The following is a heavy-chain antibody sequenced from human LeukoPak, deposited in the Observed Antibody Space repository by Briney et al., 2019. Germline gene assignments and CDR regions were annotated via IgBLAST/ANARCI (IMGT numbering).Heavy chain of an antibody. CDR3: AAGGYYDSSGSDY. J-gene: IGHJ4*02. D-gene: IGHD3-22*01. V-gene: IGHV4-59*01. CDR2: IYYSGST. CDR1: GGSISSYY. Sequence: SETLSLTCTVSGGSISSYYWSWIRQPPGKGLEWIGYIYYSGSTNYNPSLKSRVTISVDTSKNQFSLKLSSVTAADTAVYYCAAGGYYDSSGSDYWGQGTLVTVSS.